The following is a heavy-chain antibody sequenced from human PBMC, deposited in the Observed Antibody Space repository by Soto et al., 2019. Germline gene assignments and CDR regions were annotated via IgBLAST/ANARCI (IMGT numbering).Heavy chain of an antibody. J-gene: IGHJ6*03. V-gene: IGHV1-18*01. CDR2: ISAYNGNT. Sequence: QVXLLQSGAEVKKPGASVKVSCKASGYTFTNYGITWVRQAPGQGLEWMGWISAYNGNTHYTQRLQGXVTMTTDTXXXXXXXXXXXXXXXXXXXXYCAGXRXLVGXFYXXMDVWGKGTTVTVSS. CDR3: AGXRXLVGXFYXXMDV. D-gene: IGHD6-6*01. CDR1: GYTFTNYG.